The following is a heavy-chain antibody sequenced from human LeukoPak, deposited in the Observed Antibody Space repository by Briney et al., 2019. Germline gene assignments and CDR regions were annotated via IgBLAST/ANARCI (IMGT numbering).Heavy chain of an antibody. J-gene: IGHJ4*02. D-gene: IGHD2-2*01. CDR2: IIPIFGTA. CDR1: GGTFSSYA. Sequence: SVKVSCKASGGTFSSYAISWVRQAPGQGLEWMGGIIPIFGTASYAQKFQGRVTITADESTSTAYMELSSLRSEDTAVYYCANHCSSTSCSTNYWGQGTLVTVSS. CDR3: ANHCSSTSCSTNY. V-gene: IGHV1-69*13.